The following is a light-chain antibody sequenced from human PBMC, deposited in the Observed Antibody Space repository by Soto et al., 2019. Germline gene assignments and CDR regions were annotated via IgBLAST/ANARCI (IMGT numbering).Light chain of an antibody. CDR2: DAS. Sequence: ILLTPSPATLSLSTEEIATLSCRASQSVSSYLAWYQQKPGQAPRLLIYDASNRATGIPARFSGSGSGTDFTLTISSLEPEDFAVYYCQQRSNWPRTFGPGTKVDIK. CDR3: QQRSNWPRT. J-gene: IGKJ1*01. V-gene: IGKV3-11*01. CDR1: QSVSSY.